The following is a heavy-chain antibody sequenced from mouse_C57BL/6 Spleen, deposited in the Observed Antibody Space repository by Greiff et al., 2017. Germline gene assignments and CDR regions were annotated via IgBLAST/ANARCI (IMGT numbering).Heavy chain of an antibody. J-gene: IGHJ3*01. V-gene: IGHV1-55*01. CDR2: IYPGSGST. CDR3: ASEGAKYDKTWFDY. D-gene: IGHD2-14*01. Sequence: QVQLQQSGAELVKPGASVKMSCKASGYTFTDYWIHWVKQRPGQGLEWIGDIYPGSGSTNYNEKFKSKATLTVDTSSSTAYMQLRSLTSEDSAVCYSASEGAKYDKTWFDYWGQGTLVTVSA. CDR1: GYTFTDYW.